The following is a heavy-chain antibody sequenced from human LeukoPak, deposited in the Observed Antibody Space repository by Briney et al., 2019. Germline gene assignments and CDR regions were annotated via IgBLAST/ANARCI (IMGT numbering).Heavy chain of an antibody. V-gene: IGHV3-15*01. D-gene: IGHD1-26*01. Sequence: PGGSLRLSCAASGFTFSDTWMTWVRQAPGKGLEWVGRIKRKTDRGTTEYAAPVKGRFTISRDDSTNTLYLQMNSLKTEDTAVYYCAKWEFDDAFDIWGQGTMVTVSS. CDR2: IKRKTDRGTT. CDR3: AKWEFDDAFDI. CDR1: GFTFSDTW. J-gene: IGHJ3*02.